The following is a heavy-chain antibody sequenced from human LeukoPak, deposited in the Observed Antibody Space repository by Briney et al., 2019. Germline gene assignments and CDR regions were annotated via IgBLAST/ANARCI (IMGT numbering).Heavy chain of an antibody. CDR2: ISSDGSDK. CDR3: ARRWFGDV. D-gene: IGHD3-10*01. J-gene: IGHJ6*04. CDR1: GFTFSIYA. V-gene: IGHV3-30*04. Sequence: PGGSLRLSCAASGFTFSIYAMHWVRQAPGKGLGWVAVISSDGSDKYYADSVKGRFTISRDNSKNTLYLQMNSLRAEDTAVYYCARRWFGDVWGKGTTVTVSS.